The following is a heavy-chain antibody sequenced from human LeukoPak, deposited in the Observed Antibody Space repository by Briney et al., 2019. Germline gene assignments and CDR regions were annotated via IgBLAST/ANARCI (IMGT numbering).Heavy chain of an antibody. D-gene: IGHD6-19*01. CDR2: INHSGST. CDR3: ARGAGVEVAGNFDY. Sequence: PSETLSLTCAVYGGSFSGYYWSWIRQPPGKGLEWIGEINHSGSTNYNPSLKSRVTISVDTSKNQFSLKLTSVTAADTAVYYCARGAGVEVAGNFDYWGQGTLVTVSS. V-gene: IGHV4-34*01. CDR1: GGSFSGYY. J-gene: IGHJ4*02.